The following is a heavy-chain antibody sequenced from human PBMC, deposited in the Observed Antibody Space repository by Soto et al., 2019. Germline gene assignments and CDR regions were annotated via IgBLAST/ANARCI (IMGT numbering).Heavy chain of an antibody. CDR2: ISYDGSNK. Sequence: GGSLRLSCAASGFTFSSYGMHWVRQAPGKGLEWVAVISYDGSNKYYADSVKGRFTISRDNSKNTLYLQMNSLRAEDTAVYYCAKDARRGYCISTSCPAQFDPWGQGTLVTVSS. V-gene: IGHV3-30*18. J-gene: IGHJ5*02. D-gene: IGHD2-2*01. CDR1: GFTFSSYG. CDR3: AKDARRGYCISTSCPAQFDP.